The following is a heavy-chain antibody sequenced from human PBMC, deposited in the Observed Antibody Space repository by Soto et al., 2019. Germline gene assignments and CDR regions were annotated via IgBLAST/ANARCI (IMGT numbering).Heavy chain of an antibody. V-gene: IGHV1-69*06. Sequence: GAPVEVSCKASGGTFSSYAISWVRQAPGQGLEWMGGIIPIFGTANYSQKLQGRVTITADKSTSTASSELSSLRSEDTAVYYCARPLYCSSTSCYANYYYYYGMDVWGQGTTVPVSS. CDR1: GGTFSSYA. CDR3: ARPLYCSSTSCYANYYYYYGMDV. J-gene: IGHJ6*02. D-gene: IGHD2-2*01. CDR2: IIPIFGTA.